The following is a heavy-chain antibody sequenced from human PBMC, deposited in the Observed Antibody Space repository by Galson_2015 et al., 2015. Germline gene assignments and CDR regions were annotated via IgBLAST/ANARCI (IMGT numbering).Heavy chain of an antibody. CDR1: GYTFTSYA. V-gene: IGHV1-3*01. CDR3: ARATYNWNYSPSMSYFDY. J-gene: IGHJ4*02. CDR2: INAGNGNT. Sequence: SVKVSCKASGYTFTSYAMHWARQAPGQRLEWMGWINAGNGNTKYSQKFQGRVTITRDTSASTAYMELSSLRSEDTAVYYCARATYNWNYSPSMSYFDYWGQGTLVTVSS. D-gene: IGHD1-7*01.